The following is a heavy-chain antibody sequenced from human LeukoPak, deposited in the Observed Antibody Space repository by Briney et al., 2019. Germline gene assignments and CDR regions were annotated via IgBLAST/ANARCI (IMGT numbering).Heavy chain of an antibody. J-gene: IGHJ3*02. D-gene: IGHD3-22*01. CDR3: ARDYYDSSGYYAFDI. CDR2: IIPIFGTA. V-gene: IGHV1-69*05. Sequence: SVKVSCKASGGTFSSYAISWVRQAPGQGLEWMGRIIPIFGTANYVQKFQGRVTITTDESTSTAYMELSSLRSEDTAVYYCARDYYDSSGYYAFDIWGQGTMVTASS. CDR1: GGTFSSYA.